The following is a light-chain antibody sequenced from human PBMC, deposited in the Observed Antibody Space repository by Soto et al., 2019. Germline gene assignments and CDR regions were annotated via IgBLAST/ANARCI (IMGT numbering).Light chain of an antibody. V-gene: IGLV2-14*01. Sequence: QSALTQPAPVSGSPGQSITISCTGTSSDVGGYNYVSWYQQYPGKAPKLMIYDVSNRPSGVSNRFSGSKSGNTASLTISGLQAEDEADYYCSSYTSSSTQVVFGGGTKLTVL. J-gene: IGLJ2*01. CDR2: DVS. CDR1: SSDVGGYNY. CDR3: SSYTSSSTQVV.